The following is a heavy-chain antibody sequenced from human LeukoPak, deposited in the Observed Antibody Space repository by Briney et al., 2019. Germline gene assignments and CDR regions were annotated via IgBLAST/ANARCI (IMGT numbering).Heavy chain of an antibody. V-gene: IGHV1-2*02. CDR3: ARGTQLLWFGELSKPKTPDAFDI. Sequence: ASVNVSCKASGYTFTGYYMHWGRQAPGQGLEWMGWINPNSGGTNYAQKFQGRVTMTRDTSISTAYMELSRLRADDTAVYYCARGTQLLWFGELSKPKTPDAFDIWGQGTWSPSPQ. CDR2: INPNSGGT. CDR1: GYTFTGYY. J-gene: IGHJ3*02. D-gene: IGHD3-10*01.